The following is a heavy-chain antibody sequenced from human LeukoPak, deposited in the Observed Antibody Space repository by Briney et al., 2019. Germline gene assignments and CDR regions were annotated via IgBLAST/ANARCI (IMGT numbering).Heavy chain of an antibody. CDR2: TVGGGDGT. J-gene: IGHJ1*01. D-gene: IGHD2-21*02. V-gene: IGHV3-23*01. Sequence: GGSLRLSCAASGFTFSSTSMSWVRQAPGKGLEWVAVTVGGGDGTYYADSVKGRFTISRDNAQNSMYLQMNSLRVEDTAVYYCTSWGDTTAEYFQRWGQGTLVTVSS. CDR3: TSWGDTTAEYFQR. CDR1: GFTFSSTS.